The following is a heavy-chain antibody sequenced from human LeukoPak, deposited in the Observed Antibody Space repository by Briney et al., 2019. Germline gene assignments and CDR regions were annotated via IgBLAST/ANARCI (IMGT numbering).Heavy chain of an antibody. V-gene: IGHV5-51*01. CDR1: GYSFTSYW. D-gene: IGHD3-10*01. J-gene: IGHJ6*03. Sequence: GESLKISCKGSGYSFTSYWIAWVRQMPGKGLEWMGIIYPGDSDTRYSPSFQGQVTISADKSISTAYLQWSSLKASDTAVYYCASSIIRGGYYYYMDVWGKGTTVTVSS. CDR3: ASSIIRGGYYYYMDV. CDR2: IYPGDSDT.